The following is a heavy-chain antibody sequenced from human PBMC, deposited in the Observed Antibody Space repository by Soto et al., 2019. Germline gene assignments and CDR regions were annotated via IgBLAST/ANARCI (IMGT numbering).Heavy chain of an antibody. D-gene: IGHD5-18*01. CDR3: AREYTYGSNFFDC. CDR1: GGSISSAAYY. CDR2: ISHSGST. V-gene: IGHV4-31*03. Sequence: QVQLQESGPGLVKPSQTLSLTCTVSGGSISSAAYYWSWIRQHPGKGLEWIGYISHSGSTYYNPSLRRRVIISVDTSKNQYSLILTSVTAADTAVYYCAREYTYGSNFFDCWGQGALVTVSS. J-gene: IGHJ4*02.